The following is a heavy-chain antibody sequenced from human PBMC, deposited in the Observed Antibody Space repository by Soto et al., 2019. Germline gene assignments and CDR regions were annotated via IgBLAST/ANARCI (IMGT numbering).Heavy chain of an antibody. CDR3: ARVVPGAEAWFGP. Sequence: SGKVSFKTSCYTFSNYGITWVRQAPGQPLEWLGWISLYSDGTNYAQKFQGRVSMTTDTSTTTAYMELRSLRSDDTAVYYCARVVPGAEAWFGPWGQGTLVTVSS. CDR2: ISLYSDGT. J-gene: IGHJ5*02. D-gene: IGHD2-2*01. V-gene: IGHV1-18*01. CDR1: CYTFSNYG.